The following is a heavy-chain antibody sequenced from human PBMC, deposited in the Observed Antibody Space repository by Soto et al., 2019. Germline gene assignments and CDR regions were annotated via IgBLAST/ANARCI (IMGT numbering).Heavy chain of an antibody. D-gene: IGHD3-10*01. V-gene: IGHV3-74*01. J-gene: IGHJ4*02. CDR2: IKSDESTT. Sequence: EVQLVESGGGLVQSGGSLRLSCAASGFIFTDYWIHWVRQAPGKGLVWVSRIKSDESTTNYADSVWGRLTISRDNAKNTVYLQIHSLRAEDTAVYYCARGARNYYYFDYWGQGTLVTVSS. CDR1: GFIFTDYW. CDR3: ARGARNYYYFDY.